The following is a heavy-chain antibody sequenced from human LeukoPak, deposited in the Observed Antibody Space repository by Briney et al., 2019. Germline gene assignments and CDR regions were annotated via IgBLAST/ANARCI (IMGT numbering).Heavy chain of an antibody. V-gene: IGHV3-23*01. J-gene: IGHJ4*02. CDR1: GFTFSSYA. CDR2: ISGSGGST. CDR3: AKSPDYGGNKDLYYFDY. Sequence: PGGSLRLSCAASGFTFSSYAMSWVRQAPGKGLEWVSAISGSGGSTYYADSVKGRFTISRDNSKNTLYLQMNSLRAEDTAVYYCAKSPDYGGNKDLYYFDYWGQGTLVTVSS. D-gene: IGHD4-23*01.